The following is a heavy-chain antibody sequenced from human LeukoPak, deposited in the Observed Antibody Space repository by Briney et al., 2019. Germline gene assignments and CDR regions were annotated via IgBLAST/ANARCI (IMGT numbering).Heavy chain of an antibody. V-gene: IGHV4-38-2*02. CDR1: GYSISSGYY. D-gene: IGHD3-10*01. J-gene: IGHJ3*02. Sequence: SETLSLTCTVSGYSISSGYYWGWIRQPPGKGLEWIGSIYHSGSTYYNPSLKSRVTISVDTSKDQFSLKLSSVTAADTAVYYCARGLYGSGSSDAFDIWGQGTMVTVSS. CDR3: ARGLYGSGSSDAFDI. CDR2: IYHSGST.